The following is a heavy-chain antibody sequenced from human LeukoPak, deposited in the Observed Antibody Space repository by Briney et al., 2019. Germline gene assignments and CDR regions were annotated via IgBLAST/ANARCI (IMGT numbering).Heavy chain of an antibody. V-gene: IGHV1-3*01. CDR1: GGTFSSYA. CDR3: ARDFPHDY. J-gene: IGHJ4*02. CDR2: INAGNGNT. Sequence: ASVKVSCKASGGTFSSYAISWVRQAPGQGLEWMGWINAGNGNTKYSQKFQGRVTITRGTSASTAYMELSSLRSEDTAVYYCARDFPHDYWGQGTLVTVSS.